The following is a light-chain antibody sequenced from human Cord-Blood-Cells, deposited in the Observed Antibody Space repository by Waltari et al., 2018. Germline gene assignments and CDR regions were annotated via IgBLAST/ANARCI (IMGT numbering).Light chain of an antibody. J-gene: IGKJ4*01. V-gene: IGKV1-39*01. CDR1: QSISSY. CDR2: AAS. Sequence: DIQMTQCPSSLSASVGDRVTITCRASQSISSYLNWYQQKPGKTPKLLIYAASSLQSGVPSRFSGSGSGTDFTLTISSLQPEDFATYYCQQSYSTPLIFGGGTKVEIK. CDR3: QQSYSTPLI.